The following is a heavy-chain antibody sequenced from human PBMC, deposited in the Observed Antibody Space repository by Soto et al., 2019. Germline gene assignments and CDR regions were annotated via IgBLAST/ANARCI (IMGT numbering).Heavy chain of an antibody. V-gene: IGHV3-23*01. D-gene: IGHD2-2*01. J-gene: IGHJ6*02. Sequence: PGGSLRLSCAASGFTFSSYAMSWVRQAPGEGLEWVSAISGSGGSTYYADSVKGRFTISRDNSKNTLYLQMNSLRAEDTAVYYCANDVVVPARNYGMDVWGQGTTVTVSS. CDR1: GFTFSSYA. CDR3: ANDVVVPARNYGMDV. CDR2: ISGSGGST.